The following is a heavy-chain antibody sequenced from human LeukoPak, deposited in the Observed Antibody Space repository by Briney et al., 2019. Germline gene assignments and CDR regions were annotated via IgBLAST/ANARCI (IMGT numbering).Heavy chain of an antibody. CDR1: GFTFSSYS. D-gene: IGHD3-3*01. CDR3: ARGQDDFWSGYTIDY. V-gene: IGHV3-48*01. Sequence: QPGGSLRLSCAASGFTFSSYSMNWVRQAPGKGLEWVSYISSSSSTIYYADSVKGRFTISRDNAKNSLYLQMNSLRAEDTAVYYCARGQDDFWSGYTIDYWGQGTLVTVSS. CDR2: ISSSSSTI. J-gene: IGHJ4*02.